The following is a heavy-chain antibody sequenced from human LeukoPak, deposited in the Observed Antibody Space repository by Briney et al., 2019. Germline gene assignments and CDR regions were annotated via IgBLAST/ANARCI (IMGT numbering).Heavy chain of an antibody. CDR3: ARVRLYSSSWVDY. CDR1: GGSISSYY. CDR2: IYTGGST. D-gene: IGHD6-13*01. Sequence: SETLSLTCTVSGGSISSYYWSWIRQPAGKGLEWIGRIYTGGSTYYNPSLKSRVSISVDTSKNQFSLKLSSVTAADTAVYYCARVRLYSSSWVDYWGQGTLVTVSS. V-gene: IGHV4-4*07. J-gene: IGHJ4*02.